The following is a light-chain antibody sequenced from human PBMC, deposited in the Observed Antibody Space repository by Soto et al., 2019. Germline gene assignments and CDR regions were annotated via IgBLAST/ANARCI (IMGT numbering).Light chain of an antibody. CDR1: RNITTR. Sequence: DIQMTQSPSTLSASVGDRVTITCRPSRNITTRLAWYQQKSGKAPKLLIYDVSNLESGVPSRFSGRGSGTEFSLTIRGLQPDDFATYYCQQYDSYRTFGQGSTVEVK. CDR3: QQYDSYRT. V-gene: IGKV1-5*01. J-gene: IGKJ1*01. CDR2: DVS.